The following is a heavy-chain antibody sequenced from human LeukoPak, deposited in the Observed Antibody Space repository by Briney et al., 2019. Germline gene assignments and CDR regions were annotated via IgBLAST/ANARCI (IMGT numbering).Heavy chain of an antibody. CDR1: GGSISSYY. D-gene: IGHD4-17*01. Sequence: PSETLSLTCTVSGGSISSYYWSWIRQPPGKGLEWIGYIYYSGSTNYNPSLKSRVTISVDTSKNQFSLKLSSVTAADTAVYYCARGRVFGDYDWYFDLWGRGTLVTVSS. CDR2: IYYSGST. J-gene: IGHJ2*01. V-gene: IGHV4-59*01. CDR3: ARGRVFGDYDWYFDL.